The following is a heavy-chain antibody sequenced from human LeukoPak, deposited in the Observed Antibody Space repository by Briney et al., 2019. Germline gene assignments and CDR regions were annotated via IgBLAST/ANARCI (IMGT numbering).Heavy chain of an antibody. J-gene: IGHJ5*01. CDR2: ISSDGSDT. CDR1: GCSFPSRW. Sequence: LRLSCPASGCSFPSRWMYWVRQVPGNGLVWVSRISSDGSDTTYVHSVKGRFTIPRDNVKKIVHLQLRSLRGDGTAVYYVSRDFDGTGSFDFWGQGSLVTV. V-gene: IGHV3-74*01. D-gene: IGHD1-1*01. CDR3: SRDFDGTGSFDF.